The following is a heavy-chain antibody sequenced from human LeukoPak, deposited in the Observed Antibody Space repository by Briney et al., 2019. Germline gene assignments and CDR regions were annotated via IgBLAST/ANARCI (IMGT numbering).Heavy chain of an antibody. CDR3: ARDHYYTSGSPSFDY. J-gene: IGHJ4*02. V-gene: IGHV1-2*02. CDR1: GYTFTGYY. D-gene: IGHD3-10*01. CDR2: TSPSGGT. Sequence: ASVKVSCKASGYTFTGYYMHWVRQAPGQGLEWMGWTSPSGGTDYAQKFQGRVTMTRDTSITTAYMELDSLRSDDTAVYYCARDHYYTSGSPSFDYWGQGTLVTVSS.